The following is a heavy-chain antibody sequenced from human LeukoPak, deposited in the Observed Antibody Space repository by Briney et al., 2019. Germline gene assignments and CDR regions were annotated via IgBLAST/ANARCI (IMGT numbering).Heavy chain of an antibody. V-gene: IGHV4-38-2*02. Sequence: SETLSLTCAVSGYSISSCYYWGWIRPPPGKGLEWSGSIYHSGSTYYNPSLKSRVTISVDTSKNQFSLKLSSVTAADTAVYYCAREVFRQTPIDYWGQGTLVTVSS. J-gene: IGHJ4*02. CDR2: IYHSGST. CDR1: GYSISSCYY. CDR3: AREVFRQTPIDY.